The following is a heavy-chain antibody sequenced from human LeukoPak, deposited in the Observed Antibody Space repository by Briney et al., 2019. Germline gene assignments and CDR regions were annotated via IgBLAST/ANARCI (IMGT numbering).Heavy chain of an antibody. V-gene: IGHV3-53*01. J-gene: IGHJ2*01. D-gene: IGHD2-21*01. CDR1: GFTASAYY. Sequence: AESLILSCAASGFTASAYYMNWVRQAPGKRLEWVSNIYSGGTTYYADSVKGRFTISRDTSKNTLALQMNSLTAEDTAVYFCWIIGGECDWALVIWGGGELLTVSS. CDR2: IYSGGTT. CDR3: WIIGGECDWALVI.